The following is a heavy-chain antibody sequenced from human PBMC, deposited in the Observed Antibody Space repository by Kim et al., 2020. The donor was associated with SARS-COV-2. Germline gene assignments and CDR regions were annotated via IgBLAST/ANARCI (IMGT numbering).Heavy chain of an antibody. D-gene: IGHD5-18*01. Sequence: GGSLRLSCAASGFTFSTYGMSWVRQAPGKGLEWVSAITGNGAVTYYADSVKGRFAISRDNSKNTLYLQMNSLRAEDTAIYYCAKRGVDAVIRRLCDYWG. J-gene: IGHJ4*01. CDR3: AKRGVDAVIRRLCDY. CDR1: GFTFSTYG. CDR2: ITGNGAVT. V-gene: IGHV3-23*01.